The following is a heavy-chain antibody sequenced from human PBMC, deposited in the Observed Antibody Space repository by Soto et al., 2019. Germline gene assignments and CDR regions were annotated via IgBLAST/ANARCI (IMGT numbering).Heavy chain of an antibody. D-gene: IGHD3-22*01. CDR1: GFIFRNYA. J-gene: IGHJ4*02. V-gene: IGHV3-30-3*01. Sequence: QVQLVESGGGVVQPGRSLRLSCAASGFIFRNYAMHWVRQVRQAPGKGLEWVAVISYDGSNQFYADSVKGRFTISRDDSKNTLYLQMNSLRADDTAVYYCARDDYSSTGRNSGFDYWGQGTPVTVSS. CDR3: ARDDYSSTGRNSGFDY. CDR2: ISYDGSNQ.